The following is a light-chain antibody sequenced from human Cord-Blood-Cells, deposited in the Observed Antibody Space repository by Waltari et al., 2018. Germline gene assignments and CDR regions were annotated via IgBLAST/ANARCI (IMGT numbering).Light chain of an antibody. J-gene: IGLJ3*02. V-gene: IGLV2-23*01. Sequence: QSALTQPASVSGSPGQPITISCTGTRSDVGSYYLVSWYQQHPGKAPKLMIYEGSKRPSGVSNRFSGSKSGNTASLTISGLQAEDEADYYCCSYAGSSTVFGGGTKLTVL. CDR1: RSDVGSYYL. CDR2: EGS. CDR3: CSYAGSSTV.